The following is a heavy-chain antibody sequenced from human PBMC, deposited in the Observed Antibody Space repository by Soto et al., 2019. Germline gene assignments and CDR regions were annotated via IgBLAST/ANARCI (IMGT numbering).Heavy chain of an antibody. D-gene: IGHD3-16*01. V-gene: IGHV3-23*01. CDR1: GFTFSGYA. CDR3: ARASGGFRGSSDY. CDR2: ISGSGGDT. J-gene: IGHJ4*02. Sequence: GGSLRLSCAASGFTFSGYAMSWVRRAPGKGLEWVSVISGSGGDTYYADSVKGRFTISRDNFRSTLYLHMDSLRAEDTAIYSCARASGGFRGSSDYWGQGTLVTVSS.